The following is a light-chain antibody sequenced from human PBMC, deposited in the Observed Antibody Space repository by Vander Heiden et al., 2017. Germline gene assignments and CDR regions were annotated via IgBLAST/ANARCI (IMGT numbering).Light chain of an antibody. CDR3: CSYAGSRTFVV. CDR2: EAI. CDR1: SSDVGSYTL. J-gene: IGLJ3*02. Sequence: QSALTQPASVSWSPGQSITISCPGSSSDVGSYTLVSWYQQHPGKAPKLIIYEAIKRPSGVSDRFSASKSGNTASLTISGLQVQDEADYYCCSYAGSRTFVVIGGGTKLTVL. V-gene: IGLV2-23*02.